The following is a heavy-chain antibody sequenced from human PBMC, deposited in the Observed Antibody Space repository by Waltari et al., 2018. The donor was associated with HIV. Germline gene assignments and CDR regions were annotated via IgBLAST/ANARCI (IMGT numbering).Heavy chain of an antibody. CDR3: AKREDGYNAFDY. J-gene: IGHJ4*02. CDR1: GLPFRSFA. D-gene: IGHD5-12*01. Sequence: EVQLLEYGGGLVQPGGSLRLSCAASGLPFRSFAARWVRQSPGKGLEWVSIISYSGATTHYAASVKGRFTISRDNSNNTLYLQMNSLRAEDTAVYYCAKREDGYNAFDYWGQGTLVTVSS. V-gene: IGHV3-23*01. CDR2: ISYSGATT.